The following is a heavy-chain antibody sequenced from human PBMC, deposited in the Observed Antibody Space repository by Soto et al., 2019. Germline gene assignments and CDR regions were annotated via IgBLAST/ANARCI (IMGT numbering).Heavy chain of an antibody. CDR3: AVAASSWYQAGWFDP. D-gene: IGHD6-13*01. Sequence: ASVKVSCKASGYTFTSYDINWVRQATGQGLEWMGWMNPNSGNTGYAQKFQGRVTMTRNTSISTAYMELSSLRSEDTAVYYCAVAASSWYQAGWFDPRGQGTPVTVSS. J-gene: IGHJ5*02. CDR2: MNPNSGNT. CDR1: GYTFTSYD. V-gene: IGHV1-8*01.